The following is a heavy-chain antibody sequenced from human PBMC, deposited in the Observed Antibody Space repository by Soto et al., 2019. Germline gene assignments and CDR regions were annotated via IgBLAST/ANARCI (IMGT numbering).Heavy chain of an antibody. CDR3: VRDRYYGSGSYRGDFDY. J-gene: IGHJ4*02. D-gene: IGHD3-10*01. CDR2: ISAYNGNT. Sequence: ASVKVSCKASGYTFTSYGISWVRQAPGQGLEWMGWISAYNGNTNYAQKLQGRVTMTTDTSTSTAYMELRSLRSDDTAVYYCVRDRYYGSGSYRGDFDYWGQGTLVTVSS. V-gene: IGHV1-18*01. CDR1: GYTFTSYG.